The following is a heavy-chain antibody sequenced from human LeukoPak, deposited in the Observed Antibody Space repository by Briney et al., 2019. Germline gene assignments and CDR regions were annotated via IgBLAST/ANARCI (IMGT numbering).Heavy chain of an antibody. J-gene: IGHJ6*03. CDR1: GFTFSSYA. CDR3: ARGQDYYYYYMDV. Sequence: GGSLRLSCAASGFTFSSYAMHWVRQAPGKGLEWVAVILYDGSNKYYADSVKGRFTISRDNSKNTLYLQMNSLRAEDTAVYYCARGQDYYYYYMDVWGKGTTVIVSS. V-gene: IGHV3-30*04. CDR2: ILYDGSNK.